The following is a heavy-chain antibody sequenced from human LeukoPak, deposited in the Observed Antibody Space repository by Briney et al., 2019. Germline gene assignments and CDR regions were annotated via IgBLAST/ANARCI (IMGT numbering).Heavy chain of an antibody. CDR2: ISFIIST. CDR3: AKGTSSLNYDAFDI. V-gene: IGHV3-23*01. Sequence: GGSLRLSCAASGFNFSSFGVNWVRQGPGKGLGWVSGISFIISTWSADSVKGRFTISRDNSKNTVYLQMNSLRDDDTAVYYCAKGTSSLNYDAFDIWGQGTLVTVSS. CDR1: GFNFSSFG. J-gene: IGHJ3*02. D-gene: IGHD6-19*01.